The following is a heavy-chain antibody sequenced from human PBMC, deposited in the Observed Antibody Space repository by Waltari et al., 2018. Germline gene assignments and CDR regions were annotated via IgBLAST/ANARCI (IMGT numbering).Heavy chain of an antibody. CDR3: VRGSTGCSSTSCPFDY. Sequence: QVQLQESGPGLVKPSETLSLTCTVSGGSISSYYWSWIRQPPGKGLEWIGYIYYSGRTNYNPSLKSRVTISVDTSKNQCSLKLSSVTAADTAVYYCVRGSTGCSSTSCPFDYWGQGTLVTVSS. CDR2: IYYSGRT. CDR1: GGSISSYY. D-gene: IGHD2-2*01. J-gene: IGHJ4*02. V-gene: IGHV4-59*01.